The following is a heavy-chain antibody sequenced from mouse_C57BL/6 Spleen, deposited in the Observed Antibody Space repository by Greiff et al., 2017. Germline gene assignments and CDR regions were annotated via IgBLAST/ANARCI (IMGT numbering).Heavy chain of an antibody. Sequence: VKVVESGPGLVAPSQSLSITCTVSGFSLTSYGVSWVRQPPGKGLEWLGVIWGDGSTNYHSALISRLSISKDNSKSQVFLKLNSLQTEDTATYYGAKAMDYDGAMDYWGQEPSLPVSS. J-gene: IGHJ4*01. D-gene: IGHD2-4*01. CDR2: IWGDGST. CDR1: GFSLTSYG. CDR3: AKAMDYDGAMDY. V-gene: IGHV2-3*01.